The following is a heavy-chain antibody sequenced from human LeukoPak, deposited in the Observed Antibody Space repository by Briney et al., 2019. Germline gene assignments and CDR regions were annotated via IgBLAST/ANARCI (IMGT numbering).Heavy chain of an antibody. D-gene: IGHD2-2*02. CDR3: ARDTRAFVVVPAAIPGAFDI. V-gene: IGHV1-3*01. Sequence: ASVKVSCKASGYTFTSYAMHWVRQAPGQRLEWMGWINAGNGNTKYSQKFQGRVTITRDTSASTAYMELRSLRSDDTAVYYCARDTRAFVVVPAAIPGAFDIWGQGTMVTVSS. CDR2: INAGNGNT. J-gene: IGHJ3*02. CDR1: GYTFTSYA.